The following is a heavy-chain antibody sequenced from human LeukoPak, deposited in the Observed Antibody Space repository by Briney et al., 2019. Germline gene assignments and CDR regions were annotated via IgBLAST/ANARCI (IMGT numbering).Heavy chain of an antibody. D-gene: IGHD3-22*01. J-gene: IGHJ4*02. Sequence: TGGSLRLSCVASGFNLSTYSMNWVRQAPGKGLEWVSSISSTGSFIYYRDSVKGRFTISRDSSKNTLYLQMNSLRAEDTAVYFCARSSGYYSYFDYWGQGSLVTVSS. CDR3: ARSSGYYSYFDY. CDR2: ISSTGSFI. V-gene: IGHV3-21*04. CDR1: GFNLSTYS.